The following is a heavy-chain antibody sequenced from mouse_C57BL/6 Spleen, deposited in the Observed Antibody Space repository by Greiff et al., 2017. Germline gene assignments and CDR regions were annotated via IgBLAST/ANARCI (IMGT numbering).Heavy chain of an antibody. CDR1: GFNIKNSY. CDR2: IDPANGNT. CDR3: ARDSNYFDY. D-gene: IGHD2-5*01. Sequence: VQLQQSVAELVRPGASVKLSCTASGFNIKNSYMPWVKQRPEQGLEWIGRIDPANGNTKYAPKFQGKATITADTASNTAYLQLSSLTSEDTAIYYCARDSNYFDYWGQGTTLTVSS. J-gene: IGHJ2*01. V-gene: IGHV14-3*01.